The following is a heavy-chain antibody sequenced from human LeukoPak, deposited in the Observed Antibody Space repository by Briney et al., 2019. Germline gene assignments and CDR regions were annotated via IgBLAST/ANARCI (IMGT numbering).Heavy chain of an antibody. CDR2: INPSGGST. V-gene: IGHV1-46*01. CDR1: GYTFTSYY. J-gene: IGHJ4*02. CDR3: ARSPMVRGVIQNYYFDY. D-gene: IGHD3-10*01. Sequence: ASVKVSCKASGYTFTSYYMHWVRQAPGQGLEWMGIINPSGGSTSYAQKFQGRVTMTRDTSTSTVYMELSSLRSEDTAVYYCARSPMVRGVIQNYYFDYWGQGTLVTVSS.